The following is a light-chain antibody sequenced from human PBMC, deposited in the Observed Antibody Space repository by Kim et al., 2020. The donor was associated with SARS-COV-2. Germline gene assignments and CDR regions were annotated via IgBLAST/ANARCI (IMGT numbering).Light chain of an antibody. Sequence: ASVVDRVTISCRASQNIKRFGNCYQIKPGKAPDLLIYAASTLQSGVPSRFSGTGAVTDFTLTITDLQPEEFATYYCQQNDRTPPTFGQGTKVDIK. CDR1: QNIKRF. CDR2: AAS. V-gene: IGKV1-39*01. J-gene: IGKJ1*01. CDR3: QQNDRTPPT.